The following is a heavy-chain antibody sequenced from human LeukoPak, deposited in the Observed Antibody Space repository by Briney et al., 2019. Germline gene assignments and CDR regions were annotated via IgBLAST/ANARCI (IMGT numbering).Heavy chain of an antibody. Sequence: PSETLSLPCTVCGRSISSYYWIWLTQPPRKGLEWIGYIDYSGSTNYNPSLTSRVTISVGTSKNQFSLKLTSVTAADTAVYYGARRRTTGLSGYMDVWGKGTTVTVSS. J-gene: IGHJ6*03. V-gene: IGHV4-59*08. D-gene: IGHD2-2*01. CDR3: ARRRTTGLSGYMDV. CDR1: GRSISSYY. CDR2: IDYSGST.